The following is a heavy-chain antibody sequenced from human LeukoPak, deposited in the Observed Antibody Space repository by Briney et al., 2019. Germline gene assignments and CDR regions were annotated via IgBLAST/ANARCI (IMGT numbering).Heavy chain of an antibody. J-gene: IGHJ6*04. V-gene: IGHV1-3*01. CDR2: INAGNGNT. D-gene: IGHD4-11*01. CDR1: GYTFTSYA. Sequence: GASVKVSCKASGYTFTSYAMHWVRQAPGQRLEWMGWINAGNGNTKYSQKFQGRVTITRDTSASTAYMELSSLRSEDTAVYYCARDGSGVTTAYYYYGMDVWGKGTTVTVSS. CDR3: ARDGSGVTTAYYYYGMDV.